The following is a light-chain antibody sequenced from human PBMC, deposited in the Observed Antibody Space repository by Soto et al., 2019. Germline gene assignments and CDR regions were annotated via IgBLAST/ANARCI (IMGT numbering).Light chain of an antibody. CDR3: QRTYRITWT. CDR2: AAS. V-gene: IGKV1-39*01. J-gene: IGKJ1*01. Sequence: DIQMTQSTSSLSASVGVRVTITCRAKQGISTYLNWFQHKTGKAPKLLIYAASSLQSVDTSRFSRSGSETDSTLTISRLQPEDFPTYSCQRTYRITWTLAK. CDR1: QGISTY.